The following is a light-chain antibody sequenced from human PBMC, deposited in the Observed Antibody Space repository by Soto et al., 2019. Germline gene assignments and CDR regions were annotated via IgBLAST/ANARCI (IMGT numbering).Light chain of an antibody. CDR1: SSDVGGYNY. V-gene: IGLV2-11*01. J-gene: IGLJ1*01. Sequence: QSVLTQPRSVSGSPGQSVTISCTGTSSDVGGYNYVSWYQQHPGKAPKLMIYDVSKRPSGVPDRFSGSKSGNTASLTISGLLAEDDADYYCFSYAGSYVFGTGTKVT. CDR3: FSYAGSYV. CDR2: DVS.